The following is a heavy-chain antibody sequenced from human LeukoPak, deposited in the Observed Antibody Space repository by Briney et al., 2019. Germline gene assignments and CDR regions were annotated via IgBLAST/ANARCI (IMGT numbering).Heavy chain of an antibody. CDR2: IRHDGSNK. CDR3: AKGPSGNQFDP. CDR1: GFTFSSYW. V-gene: IGHV3-30*02. Sequence: GGSLRLSCAASGFTFSSYWMSWVRQAPGKGLEWVAFIRHDGSNKFYADSVKGRFTISRDNANNMLYLQLYSLRAEDTAVYYCAKGPSGNQFDPWGQGTLVTVSS. D-gene: IGHD5-12*01. J-gene: IGHJ5*02.